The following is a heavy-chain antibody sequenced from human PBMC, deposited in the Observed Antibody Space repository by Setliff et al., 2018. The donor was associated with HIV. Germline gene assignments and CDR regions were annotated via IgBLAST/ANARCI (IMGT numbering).Heavy chain of an antibody. D-gene: IGHD4-17*01. Sequence: RASVKVSCKASGYTFTTYGITWVRQAPGQGLEWMGWINAGCGNTKYSQKFQGRVTITRDASASTAYMELSSLRSEDTAVYYCARSPGDYLFDYWGQGTLVTVSS. J-gene: IGHJ4*02. CDR2: INAGCGNT. CDR3: ARSPGDYLFDY. CDR1: GYTFTTYG. V-gene: IGHV1-3*01.